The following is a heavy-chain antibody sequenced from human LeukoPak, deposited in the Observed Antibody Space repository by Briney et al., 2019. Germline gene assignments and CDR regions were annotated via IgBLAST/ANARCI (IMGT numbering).Heavy chain of an antibody. J-gene: IGHJ4*02. CDR1: GGSISSHY. V-gene: IGHV4-59*11. CDR3: ARAFTIFGLPDY. CDR2: IYYSGST. Sequence: SETLSLTCTVSGGSISSHYWSWIRQPPGKGLEWIGYIYYSGSTNYNPSLKSRVTISVDTFKNQFSLKLSSVTAADTAVYYCARAFTIFGLPDYWGQGTLVTVSS. D-gene: IGHD3-3*01.